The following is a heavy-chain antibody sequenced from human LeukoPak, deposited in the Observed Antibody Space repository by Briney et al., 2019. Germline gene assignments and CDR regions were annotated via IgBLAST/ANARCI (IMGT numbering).Heavy chain of an antibody. J-gene: IGHJ4*02. CDR1: GYTFTGYY. V-gene: IGHV1-2*04. CDR2: INPNSGGT. D-gene: IGHD4-17*01. CDR3: ARDGADYGDYNY. Sequence: ASVKVSCKASGYTFTGYYMHWVRQAPGQGLEWMGWINPNSGGTNYAQKFQGWVTMTRDTSISTAYMELSSLRSEDTAVYYCARDGADYGDYNYWGQGTLVTVSS.